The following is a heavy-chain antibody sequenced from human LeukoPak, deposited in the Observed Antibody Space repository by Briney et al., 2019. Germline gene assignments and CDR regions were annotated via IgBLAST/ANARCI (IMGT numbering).Heavy chain of an antibody. CDR2: ISAYNGNT. D-gene: IGHD2-2*01. CDR1: GYTFTSYG. J-gene: IGHJ6*02. V-gene: IGHV1-18*01. Sequence: ASVKVSCKASGYTFTSYGISWVRQAPGQGLEWMGWISAYNGNTNYAQKLQGRVTMTTDTSTSTAYMELRSLRSDDTAVYYCARGPGSDCSSTSCCAVLWFGSAEDGMDVWGQGTTVTVSS. CDR3: ARGPGSDCSSTSCCAVLWFGSAEDGMDV.